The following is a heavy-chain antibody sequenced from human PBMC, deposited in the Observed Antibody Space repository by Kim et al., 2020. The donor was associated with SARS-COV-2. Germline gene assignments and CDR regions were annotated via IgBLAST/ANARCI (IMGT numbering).Heavy chain of an antibody. J-gene: IGHJ4*02. CDR2: ISSSSSYI. Sequence: GGSLRLSCAASGFTFSSYSMNWVRQAPGKGLEWVSSISSSSSYIYYADSVKGRFTISRDNAKNSLYLQMNSLRAEDTAVYYCAREPLGAVAGYVFDYWGQGTLVTVSS. D-gene: IGHD6-19*01. CDR3: AREPLGAVAGYVFDY. V-gene: IGHV3-21*01. CDR1: GFTFSSYS.